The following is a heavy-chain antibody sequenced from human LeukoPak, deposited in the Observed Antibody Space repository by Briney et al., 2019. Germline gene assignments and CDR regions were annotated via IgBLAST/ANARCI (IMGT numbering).Heavy chain of an antibody. Sequence: GGSLRLSCAASGFTFSIYAMSWVRQAPGKGLEWVSSISSSSSYIYYADSVKGRFTISRDNAKNSLFLQMNSLRAEDTAVYYCARGVDTAMVIPFDYWGQGTLVTVSS. D-gene: IGHD5-18*01. V-gene: IGHV3-21*01. CDR1: GFTFSIYA. CDR3: ARGVDTAMVIPFDY. CDR2: ISSSSSYI. J-gene: IGHJ4*02.